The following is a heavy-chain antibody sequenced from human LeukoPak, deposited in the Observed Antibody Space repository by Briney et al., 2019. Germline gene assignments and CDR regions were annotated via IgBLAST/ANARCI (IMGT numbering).Heavy chain of an antibody. CDR2: IYSGGGT. V-gene: IGHV3-53*01. Sequence: PGGSLRLSCAASGFTVSSNYMSWVRQAPGKGLEWVSVIYSGGGTYYSDSVKGRFTISRDYSKNTLYLQMNSLRAEDTAVYYCARHSLYYYDSSGYYYLPDYWGQGTLVTVSS. CDR3: ARHSLYYYDSSGYYYLPDY. CDR1: GFTVSSNY. J-gene: IGHJ4*02. D-gene: IGHD3-22*01.